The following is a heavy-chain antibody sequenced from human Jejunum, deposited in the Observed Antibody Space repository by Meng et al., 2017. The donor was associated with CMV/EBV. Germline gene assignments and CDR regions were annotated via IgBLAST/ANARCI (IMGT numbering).Heavy chain of an antibody. J-gene: IGHJ5*02. Sequence: GFTFDDDAMSWVRRAAGEGMEWVSGINWNGEYTGYADYVKGRLTISRDNAKNSLYLQMNSLRVEDTAFYYCARHPGSYYVDWFDPWGQGAPVTVSS. D-gene: IGHD1-26*01. CDR2: INWNGEYT. V-gene: IGHV3-20*03. CDR3: ARHPGSYYVDWFDP. CDR1: GFTFDDDA.